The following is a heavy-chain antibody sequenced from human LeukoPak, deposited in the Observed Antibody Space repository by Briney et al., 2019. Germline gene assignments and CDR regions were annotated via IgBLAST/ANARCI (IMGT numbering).Heavy chain of an antibody. D-gene: IGHD3-10*01. V-gene: IGHV1-2*02. CDR1: GYTFTGYY. J-gene: IGHJ5*02. Sequence: ASVKVSCKASGYTFTGYYMHWVRQAPGQGLEWMGWINPNSGGTNYAQKFQGRVTMTRDTSISTAYMELSRLRSDDTAVYYCARDGSDITMVRGEMAWGQGTLVTVSS. CDR3: ARDGSDITMVRGEMA. CDR2: INPNSGGT.